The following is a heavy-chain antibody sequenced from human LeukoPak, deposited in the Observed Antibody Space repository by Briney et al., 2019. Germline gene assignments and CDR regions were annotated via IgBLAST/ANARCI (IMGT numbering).Heavy chain of an antibody. Sequence: PGGSLRLSCAASGFTFSSYAMHWVRQAPGKGLEWVAVISYDGSNKYYADSVKGRFTISRDNSKNTLYLQMNSLRAEDTAVYYCARGGGSYPFFDYWGQGTLVTVSS. CDR2: ISYDGSNK. CDR1: GFTFSSYA. V-gene: IGHV3-30*04. CDR3: ARGGGSYPFFDY. J-gene: IGHJ4*02. D-gene: IGHD1-26*01.